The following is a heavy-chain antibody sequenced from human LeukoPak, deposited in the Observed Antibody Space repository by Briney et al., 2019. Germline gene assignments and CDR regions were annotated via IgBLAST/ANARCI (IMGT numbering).Heavy chain of an antibody. CDR1: GYTFTSYG. Sequence: ASAKVSCKASGYTFTSYGISWVRQAPGQGLEWMGWISAYNGNTNYAQKLQGRVTMTTDTSTSTAYMELRSLRSDDTAVYYCARGGGPGAYYDFWTGPGIDYWGQGTLVTVSS. CDR2: ISAYNGNT. D-gene: IGHD3-3*01. J-gene: IGHJ4*02. CDR3: ARGGGPGAYYDFWTGPGIDY. V-gene: IGHV1-18*01.